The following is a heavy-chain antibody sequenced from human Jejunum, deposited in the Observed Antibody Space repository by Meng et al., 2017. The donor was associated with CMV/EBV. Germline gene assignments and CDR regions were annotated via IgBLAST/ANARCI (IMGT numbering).Heavy chain of an antibody. CDR1: YG. CDR3: VRGFYSNSWYGDYFYYGMDV. CDR2: NNWSGGTT. J-gene: IGHJ6*02. D-gene: IGHD6-13*01. Sequence: YGMSWVSQAPGKGLEWVCGNNWSGGTTSYADSVRGRFTIFRDNAKNSLYLQMNSLRAEDTALYYCVRGFYSNSWYGDYFYYGMDVWGQGTTVTVSS. V-gene: IGHV3-20*03.